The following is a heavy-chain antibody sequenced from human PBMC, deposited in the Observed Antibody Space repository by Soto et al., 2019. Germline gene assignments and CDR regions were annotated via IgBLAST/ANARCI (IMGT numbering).Heavy chain of an antibody. D-gene: IGHD6-13*01. Sequence: WETLSLTCAVYGGSFSGYYWSWIRQPPGKGLEWIGEINHSGSTNYNPSLKSRVTISVDTSKNQFSLKLSSVTAADTAVYYCARRPRYSSSWYVGHYYYYGMDVWGQGTTVTVSS. J-gene: IGHJ6*02. CDR3: ARRPRYSSSWYVGHYYYYGMDV. CDR2: INHSGST. CDR1: GGSFSGYY. V-gene: IGHV4-34*01.